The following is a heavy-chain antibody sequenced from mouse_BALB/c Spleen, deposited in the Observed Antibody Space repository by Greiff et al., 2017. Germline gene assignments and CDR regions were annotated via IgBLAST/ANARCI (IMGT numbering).Heavy chain of an antibody. Sequence: EVNVVESGGGLVQPGGSRKLSCAASGFTFSSVGMHWVRQAPEKGLEWVAYISSGSSTIYYADTVKGRFTISRDNPKNTLFLQMTSLRTEDTTMYYCARSGNYSNWFAYWGQGTLVTVSA. D-gene: IGHD2-5*01. CDR3: ARSGNYSNWFAY. CDR1: GFTFSSVG. CDR2: ISSGSSTI. V-gene: IGHV5-17*02. J-gene: IGHJ3*01.